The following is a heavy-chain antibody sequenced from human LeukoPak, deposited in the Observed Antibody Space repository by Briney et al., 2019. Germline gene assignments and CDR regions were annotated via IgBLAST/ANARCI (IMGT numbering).Heavy chain of an antibody. J-gene: IGHJ3*02. D-gene: IGHD3-22*01. Sequence: GGSLRLSCAASGLFFSSHAMSWVRQAPERGLEWVSAISSRGDSTYYADSVKGRFTISRDSSKNTLYLQMNSLRAEDTAVYYCAKDRGYHYDSSGYYRMDAFDIWGQGTMVTVSS. CDR2: ISSRGDST. CDR1: GLFFSSHA. V-gene: IGHV3-23*01. CDR3: AKDRGYHYDSSGYYRMDAFDI.